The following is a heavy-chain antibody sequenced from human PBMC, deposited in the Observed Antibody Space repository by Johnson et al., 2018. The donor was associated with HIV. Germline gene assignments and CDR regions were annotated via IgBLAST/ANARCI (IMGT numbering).Heavy chain of an antibody. V-gene: IGHV3-7*01. CDR1: EIIFRNYW. CDR3: ARSDITLVRGGAFDI. J-gene: IGHJ3*02. Sequence: MQLVESGGGLVQPGGSLRLSCVDSEIIFRNYWMNWVRQAPGKGLEWVANIKEDGSEKYYVDSVKGRFTISRDNAKNSLYLQMKSLRAEDTAVYYCARSDITLVRGGAFDIWGQGTVVTVSS. D-gene: IGHD3-10*01. CDR2: IKEDGSEK.